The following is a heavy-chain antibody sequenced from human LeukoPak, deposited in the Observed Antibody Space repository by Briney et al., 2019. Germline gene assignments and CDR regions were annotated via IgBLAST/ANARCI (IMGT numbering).Heavy chain of an antibody. V-gene: IGHV4-59*12. J-gene: IGHJ4*02. CDR3: ASQRPPHYTAMGD. CDR1: GGSISSYY. Sequence: PSETLSPTCTVSGGSISSYYWSWIRQPPGKGLEWIGYIYYSGSTNYNPSLKSRVTISVDTSKNQFSLQLNSVTPGDTAVYYCASQRPPHYTAMGDWGQGILVTVSS. D-gene: IGHD5-18*01. CDR2: IYYSGST.